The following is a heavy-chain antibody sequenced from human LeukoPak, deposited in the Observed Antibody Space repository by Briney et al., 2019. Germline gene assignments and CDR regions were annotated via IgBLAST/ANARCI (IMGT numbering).Heavy chain of an antibody. D-gene: IGHD6-13*01. Sequence: ASVKVSCEASGYTFTSYDVNWVRQAPGQGLEWMGWMNPNSGNTVYAQKFQGRVTMTRNTSISTAYMELSSLRSEDTAVYYCARHSSSTEDNFDYWGQGTLVSVSS. CDR2: MNPNSGNT. CDR1: GYTFTSYD. CDR3: ARHSSSTEDNFDY. V-gene: IGHV1-8*01. J-gene: IGHJ4*02.